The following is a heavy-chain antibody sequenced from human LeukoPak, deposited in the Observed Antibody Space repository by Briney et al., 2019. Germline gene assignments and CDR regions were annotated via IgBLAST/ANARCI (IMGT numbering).Heavy chain of an antibody. J-gene: IGHJ3*02. Sequence: GGSLRLSCAASGFTFSTYWMHWVRQAPGKGLVWVSRINSDGTTTNYADSAKGRFTISRDNAKNSLYLQMNSLRAEDTAVYYCASPTQIAAAGTGAFDIWGQGTMVTVSS. CDR2: INSDGTTT. V-gene: IGHV3-74*01. CDR3: ASPTQIAAAGTGAFDI. CDR1: GFTFSTYW. D-gene: IGHD6-13*01.